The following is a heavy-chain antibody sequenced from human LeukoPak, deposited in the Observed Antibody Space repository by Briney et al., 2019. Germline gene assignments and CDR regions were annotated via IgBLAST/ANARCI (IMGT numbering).Heavy chain of an antibody. CDR2: ISYDGSNK. D-gene: IGHD6-13*01. V-gene: IGHV3-30*03. Sequence: GGSLRLSCAASGFTFSSYGMHWVRQAPGKGLEWVAVISYDGSNKYYADSVKGRFTISRDNSKNTLYLQMNSLRAEDTAVYYCARDLISAGDNYWGQGTLVTVSS. J-gene: IGHJ4*02. CDR1: GFTFSSYG. CDR3: ARDLISAGDNY.